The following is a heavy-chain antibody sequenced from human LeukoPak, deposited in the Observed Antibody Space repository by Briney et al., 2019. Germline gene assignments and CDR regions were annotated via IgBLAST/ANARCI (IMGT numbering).Heavy chain of an antibody. CDR2: INWNGGSI. V-gene: IGHV3-20*01. Sequence: GGSLRLSCAASGFTFGDYGMTWVRQGPGKRLEMGSGINWNGGSIAYADSVKGRFTVSRDNAKNSLYLQMNSLRAEDTAFYHCARRSNRYSYGSNFDYWGQGTLVTVSS. CDR1: GFTFGDYG. J-gene: IGHJ4*02. D-gene: IGHD5-18*01. CDR3: ARRSNRYSYGSNFDY.